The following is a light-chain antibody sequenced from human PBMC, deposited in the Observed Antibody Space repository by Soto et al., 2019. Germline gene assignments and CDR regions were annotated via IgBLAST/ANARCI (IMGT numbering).Light chain of an antibody. J-gene: IGKJ3*01. Sequence: EIVLTQSPGTLSLSPGERATLSCRASQSVSSSYLAWYQQKPGQAPRLLIYGASSRATGIPDRFSGSGSGTDLTLTISRREPEDFAVYYCQQYGSSLITFGPGTKVDIK. CDR3: QQYGSSLIT. V-gene: IGKV3-20*01. CDR1: QSVSSSY. CDR2: GAS.